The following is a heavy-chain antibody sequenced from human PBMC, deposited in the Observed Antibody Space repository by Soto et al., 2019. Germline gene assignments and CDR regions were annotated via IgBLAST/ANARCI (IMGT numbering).Heavy chain of an antibody. CDR3: AHSPWGAAPDY. CDR1: GFPLSARGVG. D-gene: IGHD3-16*01. Sequence: QITLKESGPTLVKPTETLPLTCTVSGFPLSARGVGVGWIRLPPEKALEWLAIIYWNDEKRYSPSLKSRLTTTKDTTKNQVDLSMTDTDPVDTAKYYCAHSPWGAAPDYCGHGTLVTVSS. V-gene: IGHV2-5*01. J-gene: IGHJ4*01. CDR2: IYWNDEK.